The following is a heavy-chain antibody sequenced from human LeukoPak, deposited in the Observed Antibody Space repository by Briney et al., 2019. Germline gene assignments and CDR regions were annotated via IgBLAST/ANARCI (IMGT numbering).Heavy chain of an antibody. CDR2: IYSGGST. CDR3: ARMYSSSWITPPGY. V-gene: IGHV3-53*01. Sequence: GGSLRLSCAASGFTVSSNYMSWVRQAPGKGLEWVSVIYSGGSTYYADSVKGRFTISRDNSKNTLNLQMNSLRAEDTAVYYCARMYSSSWITPPGYWGQGTLVTVSS. J-gene: IGHJ4*02. CDR1: GFTVSSNY. D-gene: IGHD6-13*01.